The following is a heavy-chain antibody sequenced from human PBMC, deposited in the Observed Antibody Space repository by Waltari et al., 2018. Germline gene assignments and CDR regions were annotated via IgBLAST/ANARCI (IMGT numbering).Heavy chain of an antibody. D-gene: IGHD6-6*01. CDR3: ARLPYSSSHYYYYMDV. V-gene: IGHV4-39*01. Sequence: QLQLQESGPGLVKPSETLSLTCTVSGGSISSSSYYWGWIRQPPGKGLEWIGSIYYSGSTYYNPSLKSRVTISVDTSKNQFSLKLSSVTAADTAVYYCARLPYSSSHYYYYMDVWGKGTTVTVSS. CDR2: IYYSGST. J-gene: IGHJ6*03. CDR1: GGSISSSSYY.